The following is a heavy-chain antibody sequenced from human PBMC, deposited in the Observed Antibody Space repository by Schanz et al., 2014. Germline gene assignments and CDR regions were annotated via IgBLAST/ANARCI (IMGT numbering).Heavy chain of an antibody. Sequence: QVQLVESGGSVVQPGRSLRLSCAGSGFSFSDYGMHWVRQAPGRGLEWVSAISTGGGNTYYTDSVKGRFTISRDNSKNTLYLQMNSLRAEDTAVYYCAVLGGFGELPLDYRGQGTLVTVSS. D-gene: IGHD3-10*01. CDR3: AVLGGFGELPLDY. V-gene: IGHV3-NL1*01. CDR1: GFSFSDYG. CDR2: ISTGGGNT. J-gene: IGHJ4*02.